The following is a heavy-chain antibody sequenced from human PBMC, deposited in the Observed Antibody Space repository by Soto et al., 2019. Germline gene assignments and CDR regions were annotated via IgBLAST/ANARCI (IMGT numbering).Heavy chain of an antibody. Sequence: QVQLQESGPGLVKPSETLSLTCTVSGGSVSSGSYYWTWIRQPPGKGLEWIGHIYYSGNTNYNPALKSRVTISLDTSKNPFSLKLSSVTAADTAIYYCARESAIWGQGTLVTVSS. V-gene: IGHV4-61*01. CDR2: IYYSGNT. J-gene: IGHJ4*02. CDR1: GGSVSSGSYY. CDR3: ARESAI.